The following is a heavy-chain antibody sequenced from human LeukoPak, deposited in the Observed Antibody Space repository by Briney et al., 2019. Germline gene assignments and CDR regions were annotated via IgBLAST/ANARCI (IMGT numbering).Heavy chain of an antibody. J-gene: IGHJ6*03. Sequence: SETLSLTCTVSGGSISSYYWSWIRQPPGKGLEWIGYIYYSGSTNYNPSLKSRVTISVDTSKNQFSLKLSSVTAADTAVYYCARVRITNDYYYYYYMDVWGKGTMVTISS. CDR1: GGSISSYY. CDR3: ARVRITNDYYYYYYMDV. V-gene: IGHV4-59*01. CDR2: IYYSGST. D-gene: IGHD3-10*01.